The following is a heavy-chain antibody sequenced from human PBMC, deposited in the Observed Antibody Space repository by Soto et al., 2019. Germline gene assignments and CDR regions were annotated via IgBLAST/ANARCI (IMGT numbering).Heavy chain of an antibody. Sequence: EMHLVESGGGLVHPGSSLKIPCAASGFTFEDYPSHWVRQPPGKGLEWAPGISWNSGKIIYADSVKGRFTISRDNAKNSLYLQMNSLRPEDTALYYCAKMVTWDSSGYYQGGFDCWGQGTLVTVSS. CDR2: ISWNSGKI. V-gene: IGHV3-9*01. CDR1: GFTFEDYP. J-gene: IGHJ4*02. CDR3: AKMVTWDSSGYYQGGFDC. D-gene: IGHD3-22*01.